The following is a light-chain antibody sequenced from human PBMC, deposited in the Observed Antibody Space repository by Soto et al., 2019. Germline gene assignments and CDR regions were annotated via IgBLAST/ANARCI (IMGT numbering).Light chain of an antibody. Sequence: DIQMTQSPSSLSASVGDRVTITCRASQDVNKWLAWYQQKPEKAPKSLIYAASSMRGGIPSRFSGSGSGTEFTLTISSLQPEYVGTYYCQQYNTEPHTISGGTKVEI. V-gene: IGKV1D-16*01. J-gene: IGKJ4*01. CDR1: QDVNKW. CDR3: QQYNTEPHT. CDR2: AAS.